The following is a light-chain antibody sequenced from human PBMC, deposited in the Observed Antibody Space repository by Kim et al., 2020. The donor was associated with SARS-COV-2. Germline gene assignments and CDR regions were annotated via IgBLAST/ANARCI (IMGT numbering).Light chain of an antibody. CDR2: NTN. V-gene: IGLV7-43*01. CDR3: LLYYSGTWV. J-gene: IGLJ3*02. CDR1: TGAVTSGYY. Sequence: QTVVTQEPSLTVSPGGTVTLTCASSTGAVTSGYYPNWFQQKPGQAPRTLFYNTNNKHSWTPARFSGSLLGGKAALTLSGVQPEDEAEYYCLLYYSGTWVFGGGTQLTVL.